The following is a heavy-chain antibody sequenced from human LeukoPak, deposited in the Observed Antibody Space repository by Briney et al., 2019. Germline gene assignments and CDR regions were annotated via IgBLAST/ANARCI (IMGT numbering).Heavy chain of an antibody. CDR3: ATKELRPNTIDY. Sequence: SVKVSCKASGYTFTSYGISWVRQAPGQGLEWMGGIIPIFGTANYAQKFQGRVTITADESTSTAYMELSSLRSEDTAVYYCATKELRPNTIDYWGQGTLVTVSS. D-gene: IGHD1-7*01. CDR2: IIPIFGTA. CDR1: GYTFTSYG. J-gene: IGHJ4*02. V-gene: IGHV1-69*13.